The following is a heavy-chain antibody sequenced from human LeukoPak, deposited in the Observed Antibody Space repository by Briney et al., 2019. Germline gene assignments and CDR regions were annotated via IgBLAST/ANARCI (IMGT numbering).Heavy chain of an antibody. V-gene: IGHV3-30-3*01. J-gene: IGHJ4*02. CDR1: GFTFSSYA. Sequence: PGGSLRLSCAASGFTFSSYAMHWVRQAPGKGLEWVAVISYDGSNKYYADSAKGRFTISRDNSKNTLYLQMNSLRAEDTAVYYCARAFDYWGQGTLVTVSS. CDR3: ARAFDY. CDR2: ISYDGSNK.